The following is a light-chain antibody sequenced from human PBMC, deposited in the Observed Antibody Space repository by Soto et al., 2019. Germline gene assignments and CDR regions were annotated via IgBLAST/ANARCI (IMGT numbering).Light chain of an antibody. CDR2: DAS. CDR3: QHFRSFPIT. J-gene: IGKJ5*01. CDR1: QSVSSN. V-gene: IGKV3-15*01. Sequence: EIVMTQSPAPLSVSPGERATLSCRASQSVSSNLAWHQQKPGQAPRILMYDASTRATGIPARFSGSGSGTDCTLTISSLQPEDVATYYCQHFRSFPITLGQGTRLEI.